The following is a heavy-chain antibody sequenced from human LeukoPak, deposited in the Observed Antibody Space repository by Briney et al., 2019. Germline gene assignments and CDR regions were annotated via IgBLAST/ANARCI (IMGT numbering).Heavy chain of an antibody. D-gene: IGHD6-6*01. J-gene: IGHJ4*02. V-gene: IGHV4-39*01. Sequence: SGTLSLTCAVSGGSISSSSYYWGWIRQPPGKGLEWIGSIYYRGSTYYNPSLKSRVTISVDTSKNQFSLKLSSVTAADTAVYYCASLRYSSSSFDYWGQGTLVTVSS. CDR3: ASLRYSSSSFDY. CDR2: IYYRGST. CDR1: GGSISSSSYY.